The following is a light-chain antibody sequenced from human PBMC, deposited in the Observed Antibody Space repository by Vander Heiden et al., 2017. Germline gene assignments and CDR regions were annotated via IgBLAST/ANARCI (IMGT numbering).Light chain of an antibody. CDR2: SNN. V-gene: IGLV1-44*01. Sequence: QSVLTQPPSASGPPGQTVTISCSGSSSNVGSNTVKWYQQLPGTAPKLLIYSNNQRPSGVPDRFSGSKSGTSASLAISGLQSEDEADYYCAAWDDSLNGVVFGGGTKLTVL. CDR3: AAWDDSLNGVV. CDR1: SSNVGSNT. J-gene: IGLJ2*01.